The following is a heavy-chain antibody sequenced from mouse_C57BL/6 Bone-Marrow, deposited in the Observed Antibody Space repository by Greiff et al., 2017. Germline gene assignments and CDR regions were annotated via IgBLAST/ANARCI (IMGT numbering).Heavy chain of an antibody. CDR1: GYTFTDYY. CDR3: ARSGYDGEDY. Sequence: VQLQQSGPELVKPGASVKISCKASGYTFTDYYMNWVQQSHGKSLEWIGDINPNNGGTSYNQTLKGKATLTVDKSSSTAYMELRSLTAEDSAIYYCARSGYDGEDYWGQGTSVTVSS. V-gene: IGHV1-26*01. D-gene: IGHD2-14*01. CDR2: INPNNGGT. J-gene: IGHJ4*01.